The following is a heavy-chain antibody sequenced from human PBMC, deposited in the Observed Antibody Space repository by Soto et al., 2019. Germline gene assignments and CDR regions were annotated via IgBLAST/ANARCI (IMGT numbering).Heavy chain of an antibody. CDR1: GGTFSSYA. V-gene: IGHV1-69*13. CDR2: IIPIFGTA. CDR3: ARVTVGATLGNWFDP. Sequence: SVKVSCKASGGTFSSYAISWVRQAPGQGLEWMGGIIPIFGTANYAQKFQGRVTITADESTSTAYMELSSLRSEDTAVCYCARVTVGATLGNWFDPWGQGTLVTVSS. J-gene: IGHJ5*02. D-gene: IGHD1-26*01.